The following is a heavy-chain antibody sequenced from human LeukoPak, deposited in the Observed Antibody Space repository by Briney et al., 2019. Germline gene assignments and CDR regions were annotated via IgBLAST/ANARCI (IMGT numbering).Heavy chain of an antibody. CDR3: ARSYRRGSGTDY. V-gene: IGHV3-7*01. D-gene: IGHD3-10*01. J-gene: IGHJ4*02. CDR2: IKQDGSEK. CDR1: GFTFKNSW. Sequence: PGGSLRLSCAASGFTFKNSWMSWVRQAPGKGLEWVANIKQDGSEKYYVDSVKGRFTISRDNAKNSLYLQMNSLRAEDTAVYYCARSYRRGSGTDYWGQGTLVTVSS.